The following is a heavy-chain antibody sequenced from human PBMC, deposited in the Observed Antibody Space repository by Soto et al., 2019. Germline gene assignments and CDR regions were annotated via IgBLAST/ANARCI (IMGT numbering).Heavy chain of an antibody. V-gene: IGHV3-30-3*01. CDR2: ISYDGSNK. Sequence: QVQLVESGGGVVQPGRSLRLSCAVSGFTFSYYGLHWVRQAPGKGLEWVAMISYDGSNKYHADSVKGRFTISIDNSKNTLYLEMNTLRGDDTALYYCARDLGVSYYYGMDVWGQGTTVTVSS. CDR3: ARDLGVSYYYGMDV. J-gene: IGHJ6*02. D-gene: IGHD3-16*01. CDR1: GFTFSYYG.